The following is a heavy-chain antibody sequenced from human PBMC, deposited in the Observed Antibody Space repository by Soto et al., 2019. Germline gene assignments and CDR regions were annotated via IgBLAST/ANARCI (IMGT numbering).Heavy chain of an antibody. Sequence: PSETLSLTCAVSGYSISSGYYWGWIRQPPGKGLEWIGSIYHSGSTYYNPSLKSRVTISVDTSKNQFSLKLSSVTAADTAVYYCARPFRLSSATYDAFDIWGQGTMVTVSS. D-gene: IGHD3-16*01. CDR2: IYHSGST. CDR3: ARPFRLSSATYDAFDI. J-gene: IGHJ3*02. CDR1: GYSISSGYY. V-gene: IGHV4-38-2*01.